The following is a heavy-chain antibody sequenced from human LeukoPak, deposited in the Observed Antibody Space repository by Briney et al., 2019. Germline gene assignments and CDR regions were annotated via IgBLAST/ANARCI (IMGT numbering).Heavy chain of an antibody. V-gene: IGHV3-48*01. CDR3: ARGAYYYED. J-gene: IGHJ4*02. Sequence: GGSLRLSCAASGFTFSSHSMNWVRQAPGKGLEWVSYISSSSSTIYYADSVKGRFTISRDNAKNSLYLQMNSLRTEDTAVYYCARGAYYYEDWGQGTLVTVSS. D-gene: IGHD3-22*01. CDR2: ISSSSSTI. CDR1: GFTFSSHS.